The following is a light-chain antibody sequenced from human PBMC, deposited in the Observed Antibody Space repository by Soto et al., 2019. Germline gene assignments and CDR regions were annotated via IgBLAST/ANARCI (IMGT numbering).Light chain of an antibody. CDR1: QGIGNS. Sequence: DIQMTQSPSSLSASVGDTVTITCRASQGIGNSLAWYQQKAGKVPDLLIYAASTLQSGVPSHFSGSGSGTDFTLTISSLQPEDVATYYCQEHHSPPFTFGPGTKVEIK. CDR3: QEHHSPPFT. CDR2: AAS. J-gene: IGKJ3*01. V-gene: IGKV1-27*01.